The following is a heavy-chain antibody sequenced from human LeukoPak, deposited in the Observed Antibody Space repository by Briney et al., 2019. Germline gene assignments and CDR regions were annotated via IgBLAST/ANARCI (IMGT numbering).Heavy chain of an antibody. Sequence: SETLSLTCTVSGGSISSYYWSWIRQPPGKGLEWIGYIYYSGSTNYNPSLKSRVTISVDTSKNQFSLKLSSVAAADTAVYYCARSYSGSYFYFDYWGQGTLVTVSS. J-gene: IGHJ4*02. CDR1: GGSISSYY. CDR2: IYYSGST. CDR3: ARSYSGSYFYFDY. V-gene: IGHV4-59*01. D-gene: IGHD1-26*01.